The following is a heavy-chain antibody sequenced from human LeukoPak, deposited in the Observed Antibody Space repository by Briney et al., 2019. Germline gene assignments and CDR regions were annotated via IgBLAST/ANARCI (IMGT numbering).Heavy chain of an antibody. CDR1: GFTFDDYA. CDR2: ISWNSGSI. D-gene: IGHD6-13*01. V-gene: IGHV3-9*03. CDR3: AKGSQSSAAAGMLGY. Sequence: GGSLRLSCAASGFTFDDYAMHWVRQVPGKGLEWVSGISWNSGSIGYADSVKGRFTISRDNAKNSLYLQMNSLRAEDMALYYCAKGSQSSAAAGMLGYWGQGTLVTVSS. J-gene: IGHJ4*02.